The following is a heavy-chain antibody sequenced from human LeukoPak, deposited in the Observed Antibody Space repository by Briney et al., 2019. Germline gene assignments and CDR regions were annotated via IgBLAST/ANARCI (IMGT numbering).Heavy chain of an antibody. D-gene: IGHD1-26*01. V-gene: IGHV1-69*06. CDR2: IIPIFGTA. J-gene: IGHJ1*01. Sequence: SVKVSCKASGGTFSSYAISWVRQAPGQGLEWMGGIIPIFGTANYAQKFQGRVTITADKSTSTVYMELSSLRSEDTAVYYCARSSKSIVGAGAEYFQHWGQGTLVTVSS. CDR3: ARSSKSIVGAGAEYFQH. CDR1: GGTFSSYA.